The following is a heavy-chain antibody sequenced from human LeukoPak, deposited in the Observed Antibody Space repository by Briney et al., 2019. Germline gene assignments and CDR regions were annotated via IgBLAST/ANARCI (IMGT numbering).Heavy chain of an antibody. CDR1: GFTFSSYG. CDR3: AKDSAITMAHYFDY. V-gene: IGHV3-33*06. CDR2: IWYDGSNK. J-gene: IGHJ4*02. Sequence: GGSLRLSCAASGFTFSSYGMHWVRQAPGKRLERVAVIWYDGSNKYYADSVKGRFTISRDNSKNTLYLQMNSLRAEDTAVYYCAKDSAITMAHYFDYWGQGTLATVSS. D-gene: IGHD3-10*01.